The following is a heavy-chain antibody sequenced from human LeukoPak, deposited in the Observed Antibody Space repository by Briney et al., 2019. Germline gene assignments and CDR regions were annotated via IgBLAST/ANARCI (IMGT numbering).Heavy chain of an antibody. CDR2: ISTSGST. J-gene: IGHJ4*02. CDR3: ARAAAAGLDS. V-gene: IGHV4-61*02. D-gene: IGHD6-13*01. CDR1: DGPISSGSYY. Sequence: SETLSLTCTVSDGPISSGSYYWTWIRQPAGKGLEWIGRISTSGSTNYNPPLKSRVTISADTSKNQFSLKLNSVTAADTAVYYCARAAAAGLDSWGQGTLVTVSS.